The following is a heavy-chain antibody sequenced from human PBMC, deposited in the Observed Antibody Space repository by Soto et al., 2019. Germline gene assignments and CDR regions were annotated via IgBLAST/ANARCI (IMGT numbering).Heavy chain of an antibody. CDR1: GFSLTTSGVG. D-gene: IGHD3-3*01. CDR3: AHRVLRTVFGLVTTTAIYFDF. V-gene: IGHV2-5*02. Sequence: QITLNASGPTVVRPTENLTLTCRFSGFSLTTSGVGVCWIRQSPGKAPEWLALIYWDDDKRYSASLKSRLTITKDTSKNQVVLTVSDLDPTDTATYYCAHRVLRTVFGLVTTTAIYFDFWGQGTPVAVSS. CDR2: IYWDDDK. J-gene: IGHJ4*02.